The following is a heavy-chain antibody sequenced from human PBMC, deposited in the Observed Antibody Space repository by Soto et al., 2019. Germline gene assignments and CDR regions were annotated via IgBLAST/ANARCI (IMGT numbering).Heavy chain of an antibody. J-gene: IGHJ6*02. D-gene: IGHD5-12*01. V-gene: IGHV3-21*01. Sequence: GGSLRLSCAASGFTFNTYSMNWVRQAPGKGLEWVSSISSSGTYTYYSDSLKGRITISRDNANNSLYLQMNSLTAEDTAIYFCARGGRASGYDFYYYGMDVWGQGTKVTVSS. CDR2: ISSSGTYT. CDR1: GFTFNTYS. CDR3: ARGGRASGYDFYYYGMDV.